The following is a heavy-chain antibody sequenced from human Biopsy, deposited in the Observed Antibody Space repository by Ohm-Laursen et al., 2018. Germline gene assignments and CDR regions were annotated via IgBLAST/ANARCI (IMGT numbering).Heavy chain of an antibody. CDR2: ISGSGATK. V-gene: IGHV3-11*01. J-gene: IGHJ4*02. Sequence: SLRLSCTAPGFTFGDYYMSWIRQAPGKGLEWLSYISGSGATKMYADSVKGRFTVSRDNAKNSLYLEMNNLTVEDTAVYYCATDGAGSYNENWGQGTLVSVSS. CDR1: GFTFGDYY. D-gene: IGHD3-10*01. CDR3: ATDGAGSYNEN.